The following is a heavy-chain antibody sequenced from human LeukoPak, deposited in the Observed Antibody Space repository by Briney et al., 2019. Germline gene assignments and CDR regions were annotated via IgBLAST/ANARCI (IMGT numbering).Heavy chain of an antibody. D-gene: IGHD3-22*01. V-gene: IGHV3-7*01. CDR2: IKQDGSEK. CDR1: GFTFSSNW. CDR3: ARDSPSVYYRLGAFDI. Sequence: GGSLRLSCAASGFTFSSNWMSWVRQTPGKVLEWVANIKQDGSEKYYVDSVKGRFTISRDNDKNSLYLQMNTLRAEDTAVYYCARDSPSVYYRLGAFDIWGQGTMVTVSS. J-gene: IGHJ3*02.